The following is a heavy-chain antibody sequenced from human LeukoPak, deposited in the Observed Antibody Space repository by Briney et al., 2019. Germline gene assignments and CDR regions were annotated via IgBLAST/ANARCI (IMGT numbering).Heavy chain of an antibody. CDR1: GVSINNYY. CDR2: LYYSGRT. J-gene: IGHJ6*02. D-gene: IGHD6-19*01. V-gene: IGHV4-59*01. Sequence: SETLSLTCTVSGVSINNYYWSWIRQPPGKGLEWIGYLYYSGRTNYNPSLKSRVTISVDTSKNQFSLKLSSVTAADTAVYYCAREKAVAGTEYYYGMDVWGQGTTVTVSS. CDR3: AREKAVAGTEYYYGMDV.